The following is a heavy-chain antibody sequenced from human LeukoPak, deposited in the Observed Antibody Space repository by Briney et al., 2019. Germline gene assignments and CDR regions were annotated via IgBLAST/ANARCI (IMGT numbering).Heavy chain of an antibody. J-gene: IGHJ4*02. V-gene: IGHV3-30-3*01. Sequence: PGGSLRLPCAASGFTFSSYAMHWVRQAPGKGLEWVAVISYDGSNKYYAGSVKGRFTISRDNSKNTLYLQMNSLRAEDTAVYYCARGAAAGLIFDYWGQGTLVTVSS. D-gene: IGHD6-13*01. CDR3: ARGAAAGLIFDY. CDR1: GFTFSSYA. CDR2: ISYDGSNK.